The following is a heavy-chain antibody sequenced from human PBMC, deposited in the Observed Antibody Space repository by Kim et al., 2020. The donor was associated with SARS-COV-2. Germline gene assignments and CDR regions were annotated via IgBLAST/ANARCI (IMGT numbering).Heavy chain of an antibody. D-gene: IGHD3-10*01. Sequence: SETLSLTCTVSGDSINSGGYYWGWIRQHPGKGLEWIGYIYYSGSTYYNPSLKSRVTISVYTSKNQYSLKLTSVTAADTAVYFCARGMIRGASSENWFDPWGQGTLVTVSS. CDR1: GDSINSGGYY. J-gene: IGHJ5*02. V-gene: IGHV4-31*03. CDR3: ARGMIRGASSENWFDP. CDR2: IYYSGST.